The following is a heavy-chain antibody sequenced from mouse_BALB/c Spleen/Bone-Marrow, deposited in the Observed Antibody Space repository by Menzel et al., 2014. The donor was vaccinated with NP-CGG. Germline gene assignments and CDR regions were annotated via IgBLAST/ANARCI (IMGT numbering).Heavy chain of an antibody. Sequence: EVKLMESGGGLVKSGGSLKLPRAASGFSFSNYGMSWVRQTPEKSLEWVATISGDGRYTFYSDSVRGRFTISRDNAKYNLYLQLSSLRSADTALYYCARHAYYDQTEVSFVYWGQGTLVTVSA. CDR3: ARHAYYDQTEVSFVY. CDR1: GFSFSNYG. D-gene: IGHD2-4*01. CDR2: ISGDGRYT. V-gene: IGHV5-9-2*01. J-gene: IGHJ3*01.